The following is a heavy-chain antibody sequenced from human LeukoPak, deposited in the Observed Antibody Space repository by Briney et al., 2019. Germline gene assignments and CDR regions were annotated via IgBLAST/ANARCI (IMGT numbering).Heavy chain of an antibody. V-gene: IGHV3-23*01. CDR1: GFTFSSYA. J-gene: IGHJ4*02. Sequence: GGSLRLSCAASGFTFSSYAMSWVRQAPGKGLEWVSAIRGSGGGTFYADSVKGRFTISRDNSKNTLYLQMNSLRAEDTAVYYCAKRPGGGSYYYDGSGYSFDYWGQGTLVTVSS. CDR3: AKRPGGGSYYYDGSGYSFDY. CDR2: IRGSGGGT. D-gene: IGHD3-22*01.